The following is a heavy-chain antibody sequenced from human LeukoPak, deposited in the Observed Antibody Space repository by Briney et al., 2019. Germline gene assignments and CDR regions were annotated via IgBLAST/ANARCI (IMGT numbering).Heavy chain of an antibody. CDR2: ISNSGTAI. CDR1: GFTFSSYE. V-gene: IGHV3-48*03. D-gene: IGHD5-18*01. CDR3: ARAGYSMDTEYFQH. Sequence: GGSLRLSCAASGFTFSSYEMNWVRQAPGKGLEWVSYISNSGTAIYYADSVKGRFTISRDNAKSSLYVQMNSLRAEDTAVYYCARAGYSMDTEYFQHWGQGTLVSDSS. J-gene: IGHJ1*01.